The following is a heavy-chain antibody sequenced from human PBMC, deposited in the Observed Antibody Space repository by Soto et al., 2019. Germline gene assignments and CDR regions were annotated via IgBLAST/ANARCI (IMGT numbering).Heavy chain of an antibody. V-gene: IGHV4-30-2*01. CDR2: IYHSGST. CDR3: ARASTTVTTLDY. Sequence: SETLSLTCAVSGGSISSGGYSWSWIRQPPGKGLEWIGYIYHSGSTYYTPSLKSRVTISVDRSKNQFSLKLSSVTAADTAVYYCARASTTVTTLDYWGQGTLVTVSS. CDR1: GGSISSGGYS. D-gene: IGHD4-17*01. J-gene: IGHJ4*02.